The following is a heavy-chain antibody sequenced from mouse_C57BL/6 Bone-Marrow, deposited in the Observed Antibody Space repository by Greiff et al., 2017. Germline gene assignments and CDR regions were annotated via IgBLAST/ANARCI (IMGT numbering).Heavy chain of an antibody. Sequence: QVQLQQPGAELVKPGASVKLSCKASGYTFTSYWMQWVKQRPGQGLEWIGEIDPSDSYTNYNQKFKGKATLTVDTSSSTAYMQLSSLTSEDSAVYDCARGYDYNYYAMDYWGQGTSVTVSS. CDR3: ARGYDYNYYAMDY. D-gene: IGHD2-4*01. CDR1: GYTFTSYW. CDR2: IDPSDSYT. V-gene: IGHV1-50*01. J-gene: IGHJ4*01.